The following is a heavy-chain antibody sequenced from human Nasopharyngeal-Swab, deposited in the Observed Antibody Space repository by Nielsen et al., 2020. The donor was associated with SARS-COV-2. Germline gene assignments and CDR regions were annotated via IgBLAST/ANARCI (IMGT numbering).Heavy chain of an antibody. CDR3: ARGSLGSFSTVTRIYGMDV. D-gene: IGHD4-17*01. CDR1: GGSFSGYY. Sequence: SETLSPTCAVYGGSFSGYYWSWIRQLPGKGLEWIGEINHSGSTNYNPSLKSRVTISVDTSKNQFSLKLSSVTAADTAVYYCARGSLGSFSTVTRIYGMDVWGQGTTVTVSS. J-gene: IGHJ6*02. CDR2: INHSGST. V-gene: IGHV4-34*01.